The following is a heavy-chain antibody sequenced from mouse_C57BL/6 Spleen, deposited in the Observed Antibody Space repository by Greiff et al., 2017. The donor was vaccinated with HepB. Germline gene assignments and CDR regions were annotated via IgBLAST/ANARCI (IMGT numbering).Heavy chain of an antibody. V-gene: IGHV1-80*01. J-gene: IGHJ4*01. Sequence: VKLMESGAELVKPGASVKISCKASGYAFSSYWMNWVKQRPGKGLEWIGQIYPGDGDTNYNGKFKGKATLTADKSSSTAYMQLSSLTSEDSAVYFCARGRDGYYYAMDYWGQGTSVTVSS. D-gene: IGHD2-3*01. CDR2: IYPGDGDT. CDR3: ARGRDGYYYAMDY. CDR1: GYAFSSYW.